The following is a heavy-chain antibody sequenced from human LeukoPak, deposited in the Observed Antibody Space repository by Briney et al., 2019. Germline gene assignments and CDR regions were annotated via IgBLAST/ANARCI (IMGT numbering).Heavy chain of an antibody. CDR2: IYSGGHT. J-gene: IGHJ3*02. Sequence: GSLRLSCVATDFTVSSNYMSWVRQAPGKGLEWVSAIYSGGHTFYADSVKGRFIISRDNSKNTLCLQMNTLGAEDTAVYYCAGGHSSGSFSNSYDIWGQGTMVTVSS. CDR3: AGGHSSGSFSNSYDI. V-gene: IGHV3-53*01. D-gene: IGHD6-19*01. CDR1: DFTVSSNY.